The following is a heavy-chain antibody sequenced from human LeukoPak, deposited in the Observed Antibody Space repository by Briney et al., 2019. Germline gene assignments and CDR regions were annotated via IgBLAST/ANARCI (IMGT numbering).Heavy chain of an antibody. CDR1: GGSISSYY. Sequence: SETQSLTCTVSGGSISSYYWSWVRQPAGKGLECIGRVYSSGSTNYNPSLKSRVTISVDTSKNQFSLKLSSVTAADTAVYYCAREREGAAAGTRVYYYYYIDVWGKGTTVTISS. CDR2: VYSSGST. CDR3: AREREGAAAGTRVYYYYYIDV. D-gene: IGHD6-13*01. V-gene: IGHV4-4*07. J-gene: IGHJ6*03.